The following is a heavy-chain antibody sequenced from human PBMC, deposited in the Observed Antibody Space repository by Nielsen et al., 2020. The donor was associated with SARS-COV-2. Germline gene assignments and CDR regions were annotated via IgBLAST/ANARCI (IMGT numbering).Heavy chain of an antibody. Sequence: ASVKVSCKASGYTFTSYAMRWVRQAPGQRLEWMGWINAGNGNTKYSQKFQGRVTITRDTSASTAYMELSSLRSEDTAVYYCARAPIAAAGNFNWGQGTLVTVSS. CDR3: ARAPIAAAGNFN. J-gene: IGHJ4*02. CDR1: GYTFTSYA. V-gene: IGHV1-3*01. CDR2: INAGNGNT. D-gene: IGHD6-13*01.